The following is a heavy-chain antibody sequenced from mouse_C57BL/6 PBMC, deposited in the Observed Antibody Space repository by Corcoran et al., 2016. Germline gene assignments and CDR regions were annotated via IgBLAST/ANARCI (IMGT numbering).Heavy chain of an antibody. CDR3: ARDQVAY. CDR1: GYTFTDYY. J-gene: IGHJ3*01. V-gene: IGHV1-26*01. Sequence: EVQLQQSGPELVKPGASVKISCKASGYTFTDYYMNWVKQSHGKSLEWIGDINPNNGGTSYNQKFKGKATLTVDKSSSTAYMELRSLTSEDSAVYYCARDQVAYWGQGTLVTVSA. CDR2: INPNNGGT.